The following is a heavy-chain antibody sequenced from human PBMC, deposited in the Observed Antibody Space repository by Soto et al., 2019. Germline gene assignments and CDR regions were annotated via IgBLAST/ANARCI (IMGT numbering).Heavy chain of an antibody. D-gene: IGHD6-19*01. V-gene: IGHV3-30-3*01. CDR3: ARDVTIAVAPYGMDV. Sequence: GGSLRLSCAASGFTFSSYAMHWVRQAPGKGLEWVAVISYDGSNKYYADSVKGRFTISRDNSKNTLYLQMNSLRAEDTAVYYCARDVTIAVAPYGMDVWGQGTTVTVSS. CDR2: ISYDGSNK. J-gene: IGHJ6*02. CDR1: GFTFSSYA.